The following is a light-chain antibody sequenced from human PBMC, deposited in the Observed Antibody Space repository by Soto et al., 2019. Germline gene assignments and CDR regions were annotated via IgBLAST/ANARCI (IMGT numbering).Light chain of an antibody. CDR3: QHYVERSPIT. Sequence: EFGWRQSPGTLSLSPGERATVSCRGSQCVRNNYLASYQQKPGQAPRLLIYDASSRATGIPDRFSGSGSATDFTLTISRLEPEDFALYYCQHYVERSPITFGQGTRLEIK. V-gene: IGKV3-20*01. CDR2: DAS. J-gene: IGKJ5*01. CDR1: QCVRNNY.